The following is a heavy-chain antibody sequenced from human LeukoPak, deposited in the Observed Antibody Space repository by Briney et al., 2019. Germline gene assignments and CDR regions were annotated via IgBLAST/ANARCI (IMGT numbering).Heavy chain of an antibody. V-gene: IGHV4-34*01. J-gene: IGHJ4*02. CDR1: GGSFSGYY. CDR2: IYYSGST. D-gene: IGHD6-25*01. Sequence: SETLSLTCAVYGGSFSGYYWSWIRQSPGKGLEWIGTIYYSGSTNYNPSLKSRVTISVDTSENQFSLRLSSVTATDTAVYYCVRRGQRLNPGLYYFDYWGQGTLVTVSS. CDR3: VRRGQRLNPGLYYFDY.